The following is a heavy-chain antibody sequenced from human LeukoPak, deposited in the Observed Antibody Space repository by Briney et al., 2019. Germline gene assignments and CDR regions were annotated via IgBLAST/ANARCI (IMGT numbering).Heavy chain of an antibody. J-gene: IGHJ4*02. Sequence: PSETLSLTCTVSGDSISNYYWSWTRQSPGKELEWIGYMYNRGSTIYNPSLKSRVTISTDTSKNQFSLRLTSVTAADTAVYYCARAEKAVTGTLDYWGQGTLITVSS. D-gene: IGHD6-19*01. CDR2: MYNRGST. V-gene: IGHV4-59*01. CDR1: GDSISNYY. CDR3: ARAEKAVTGTLDY.